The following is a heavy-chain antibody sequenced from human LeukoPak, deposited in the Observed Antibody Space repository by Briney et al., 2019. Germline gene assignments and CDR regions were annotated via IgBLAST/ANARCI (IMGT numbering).Heavy chain of an antibody. J-gene: IGHJ3*02. CDR3: ATPDYGDWGYAFDI. Sequence: GSSVKVSCKASGGTFSSYAISWVRQAPGQGLEWMGRIIPIFGTANYAQKFQGRVTITTDESTSTAYMELSSLRSEDTAVYYCATPDYGDWGYAFDIWGQGTMVTDSS. CDR1: GGTFSSYA. V-gene: IGHV1-69*05. D-gene: IGHD4-17*01. CDR2: IIPIFGTA.